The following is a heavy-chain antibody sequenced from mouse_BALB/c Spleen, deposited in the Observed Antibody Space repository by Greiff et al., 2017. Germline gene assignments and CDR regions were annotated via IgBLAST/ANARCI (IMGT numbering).Heavy chain of an antibody. CDR1: GFSLTSYG. CDR2: IWAGGST. J-gene: IGHJ3*01. CDR3: AIYGNYEGFAY. Sequence: VKLMVSGPGLVAPSQSLSITCTVSGFSLTSYGVHWVRQPPGKGLEWLGVIWAGGSTNYNSALMSRLSISKDNSKSQVFLKMNSLQTDDTAMYYCAIYGNYEGFAYWGQGTLVTVSA. D-gene: IGHD2-1*01. V-gene: IGHV2-9*02.